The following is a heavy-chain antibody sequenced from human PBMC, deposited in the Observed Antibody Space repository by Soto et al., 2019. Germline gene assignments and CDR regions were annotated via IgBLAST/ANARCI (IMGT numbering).Heavy chain of an antibody. CDR2: ISGGGDNT. CDR1: GFTFSSYG. V-gene: IGHV3-23*01. J-gene: IGHJ4*01. CDR3: SKLRDFVVLPAAILDY. Sequence: EVQLLESGGGLVQPGGSLRLTCAASGFTFSSYGISWIRLSPGKGLEWVSGISGGGDNTYYTPSVKGPFTISRDDSMHTLYRQMNSLRTEETAIYYCSKLRDFVVLPAAILDYWGPGTLVTVSS. D-gene: IGHD2-2*02.